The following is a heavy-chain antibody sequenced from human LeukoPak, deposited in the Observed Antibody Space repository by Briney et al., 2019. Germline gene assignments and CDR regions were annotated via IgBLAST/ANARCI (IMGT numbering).Heavy chain of an antibody. J-gene: IGHJ4*02. V-gene: IGHV4-34*01. CDR2: INHSGST. CDR1: GGSFSGYY. Sequence: SETLSLTCAVYGGSFSGYYWSWIRQPPGKGLEWIGEINHSGSTNYNPSLKSRVTISVDTSKNQFSLKLSSVTAADTAVYYCARRRGYSYGPFDYWGQGTLVTVSS. D-gene: IGHD5-18*01. CDR3: ARRRGYSYGPFDY.